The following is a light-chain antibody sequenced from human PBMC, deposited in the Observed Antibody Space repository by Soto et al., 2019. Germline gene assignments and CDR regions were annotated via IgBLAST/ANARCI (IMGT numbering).Light chain of an antibody. Sequence: QSALTQPASVSGSPGQSITISCTGTSSDVGGYSFVSWYQHHPGKAPKLMIYEVTNRPSGVSNRFSGSKSGNTASLTISGLPTEDEADYYCSSYTTSSTLVFGTGTKLTVL. V-gene: IGLV2-14*01. CDR1: SSDVGGYSF. CDR3: SSYTTSSTLV. CDR2: EVT. J-gene: IGLJ1*01.